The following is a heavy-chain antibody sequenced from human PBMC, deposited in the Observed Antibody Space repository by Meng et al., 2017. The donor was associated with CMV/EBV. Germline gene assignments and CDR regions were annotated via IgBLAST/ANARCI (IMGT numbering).Heavy chain of an antibody. D-gene: IGHD3-22*01. CDR2: IYHSGST. CDR3: ARVSEGSSGYYFDY. J-gene: IGHJ4*02. CDR1: CGSISSSNW. Sequence: VSCGSISSSNWGSWVRQPPGKGLEWVGEIYHSGSTNYNPSLKSRVTISVDKSKNQFSLKLSSVTAADTAVYYCARVSEGSSGYYFDYWGQGTLVTVSS. V-gene: IGHV4-4*02.